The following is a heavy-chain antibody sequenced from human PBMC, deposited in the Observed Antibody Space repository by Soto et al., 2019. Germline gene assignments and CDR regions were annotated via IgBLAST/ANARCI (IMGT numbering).Heavy chain of an antibody. Sequence: VQLVESGGGLVQPGGSLRLSCAASGFTFSSDWMSWVRQSPGRGLEWVANIKEDGSQKYYVDSVKGRFTISRDNAKNSVYLQMNSLRAEDTAVYYCARDKMEIKIAFGCTVFDSWGQGTLVSVSS. CDR2: IKEDGSQK. D-gene: IGHD3-16*01. V-gene: IGHV3-7*04. J-gene: IGHJ4*02. CDR3: ARDKMEIKIAFGCTVFDS. CDR1: GFTFSSDW.